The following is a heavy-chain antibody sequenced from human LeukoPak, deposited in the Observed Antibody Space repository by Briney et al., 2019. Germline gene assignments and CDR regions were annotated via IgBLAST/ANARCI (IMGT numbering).Heavy chain of an antibody. CDR2: IWYNANNK. CDR3: AKSVAIYFYYGLDV. CDR1: GFTFSSYG. Sequence: GGSLRLSCTASGFTFSSYGIHWVRHAPDKGLEWVAFIWYNANNKYVADSAKGRFTVSRDNSKNTLFLQMNSLRVEDTAPYYCAKSVAIYFYYGLDVWGQGTTVTVSS. J-gene: IGHJ6*02. V-gene: IGHV3-30*02. D-gene: IGHD3-3*01.